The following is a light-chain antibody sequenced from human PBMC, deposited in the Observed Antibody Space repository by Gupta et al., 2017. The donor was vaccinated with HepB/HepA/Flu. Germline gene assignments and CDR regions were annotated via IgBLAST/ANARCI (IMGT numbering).Light chain of an antibody. Sequence: PALTQPASVSGSPGQPIIISCTGTSRDVGRYDFVSWYQQHTGKAHKLMIYDVRNRPSGVSKRFSGSNSGYTSSRTSSGLQSDDEADYYCSSYTSTSTVVFGGGTKLTVL. CDR3: SSYTSTSTVV. V-gene: IGLV2-14*01. J-gene: IGLJ2*01. CDR2: DVR. CDR1: SRDVGRYDF.